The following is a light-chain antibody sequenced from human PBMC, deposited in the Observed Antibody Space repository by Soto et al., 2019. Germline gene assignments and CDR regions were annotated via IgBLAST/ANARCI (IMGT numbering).Light chain of an antibody. Sequence: EIVLTQSPGTLSLSPGERAALSCRASQSVSNTFLAWYQRKPGQAPRLLIYGASYRATDIPYRFSGSGSGTDFTLTITRLEPDDFEVYYCQQYGSSPPTFGQGTKVEVK. CDR3: QQYGSSPPT. J-gene: IGKJ1*01. CDR2: GAS. V-gene: IGKV3-20*01. CDR1: QSVSNTF.